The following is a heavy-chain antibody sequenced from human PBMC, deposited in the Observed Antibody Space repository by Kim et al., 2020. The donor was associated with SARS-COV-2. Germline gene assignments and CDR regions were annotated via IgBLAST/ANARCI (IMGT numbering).Heavy chain of an antibody. CDR2: IWYDGSNK. V-gene: IGHV3-33*01. CDR1: GFTFSSYG. CDR3: ARGGWLLAAAGLDY. J-gene: IGHJ4*02. D-gene: IGHD6-13*01. Sequence: GGSLRLSCAASGFTFSSYGMHWVRQAPGKGLEWVAVIWYDGSNKYYADSVKGRFTISRDNSKNTLYLQMNSLRAEDTAVYYCARGGWLLAAAGLDYWGQGTLVTVSP.